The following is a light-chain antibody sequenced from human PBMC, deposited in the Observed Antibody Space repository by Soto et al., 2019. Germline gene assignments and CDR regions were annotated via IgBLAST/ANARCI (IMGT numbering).Light chain of an antibody. Sequence: EFVLTQSPGTLSLSPGERATLSCRASQSVSATYLAWYQQKPGQAPRLLFYGASRRATGIPDRFSGSGSGTDFTLTISRLEPEDFAVYYCQQYGSSPITFGQGTRLEIK. CDR3: QQYGSSPIT. V-gene: IGKV3-20*01. CDR1: QSVSATY. J-gene: IGKJ5*01. CDR2: GAS.